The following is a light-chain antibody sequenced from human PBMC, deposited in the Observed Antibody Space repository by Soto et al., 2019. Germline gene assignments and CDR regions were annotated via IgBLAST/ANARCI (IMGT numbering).Light chain of an antibody. CDR2: AAS. Sequence: DIQMTQSPTSLSASVGDRVTITCRASQDIRNFVAWYQQKPGKAPKLLIYAASTLQSGVPSRFSGSGSGTDFTLTIICLQPEDVSTYACQRYSSVPVFGPGTKVEIK. CDR3: QRYSSVPV. V-gene: IGKV1-27*01. J-gene: IGKJ3*01. CDR1: QDIRNF.